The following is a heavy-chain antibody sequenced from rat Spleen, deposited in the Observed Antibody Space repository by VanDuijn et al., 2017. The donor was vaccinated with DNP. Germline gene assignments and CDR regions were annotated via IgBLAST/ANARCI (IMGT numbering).Heavy chain of an antibody. CDR1: GFNFNDYW. V-gene: IGHV4-2*01. Sequence: EVQLVESGGGLVQPGRSLKLSCAASGFNFNDYWMGWVRQAPGKGLERIGEINDDSSITKYSPSLKDKFTISRDNVQNTLYLQMSKLGSEDTAIYYCVREDKGVNAWGQGVSVTVSS. J-gene: IGHJ4*01. D-gene: IGHD1-1*01. CDR3: VREDKGVNA. CDR2: INDDSSIT.